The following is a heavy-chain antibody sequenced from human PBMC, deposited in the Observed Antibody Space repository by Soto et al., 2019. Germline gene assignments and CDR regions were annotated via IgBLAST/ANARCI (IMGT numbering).Heavy chain of an antibody. V-gene: IGHV5-10-1*01. Sequence: PGESLEISCKGSRYNFTSYWIAWVRQIPGKGLELMGRIDPTDSYTNYSPSFQGHVTISADMSINTAYLQWSSLKASATAMYYCAAPHPLYTPSRGGFYGMDVWGQGTMVTVSS. D-gene: IGHD2-2*02. CDR2: IDPTDSYT. CDR1: RYNFTSYW. J-gene: IGHJ6*02. CDR3: AAPHPLYTPSRGGFYGMDV.